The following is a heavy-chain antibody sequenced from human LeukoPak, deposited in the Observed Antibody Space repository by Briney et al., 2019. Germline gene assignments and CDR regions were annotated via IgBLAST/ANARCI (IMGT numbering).Heavy chain of an antibody. CDR2: IYYSGTT. D-gene: IGHD6-13*01. J-gene: IGHJ4*02. CDR3: ARRSFSSWSLDY. CDR1: GGSISSYC. Sequence: PSETLSLTCTVSGGSISSYCWSWIRQPPGKGLEWIGYIYYSGTTNYSPSLKSRVTMSVDTSKNQFSLKLSSVTAADTAVYYCARRSFSSWSLDYWGQGTLVTVSS. V-gene: IGHV4-59*08.